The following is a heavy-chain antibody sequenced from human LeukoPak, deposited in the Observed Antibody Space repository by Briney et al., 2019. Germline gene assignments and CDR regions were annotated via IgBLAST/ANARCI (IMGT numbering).Heavy chain of an antibody. CDR1: GLTFSSYA. Sequence: PGGSLRLSCAASGLTFSSYAMSWVRQAPGKGLEWVSAISGSSSSTYYADSVKGRFTISRDKSKNTLSLQMNGLRVEDTAVYYCAKVMPPGRIRFYSYYMDVWGKGTTVTVS. CDR2: ISGSSSST. D-gene: IGHD3-16*01. J-gene: IGHJ6*03. V-gene: IGHV3-23*01. CDR3: AKVMPPGRIRFYSYYMDV.